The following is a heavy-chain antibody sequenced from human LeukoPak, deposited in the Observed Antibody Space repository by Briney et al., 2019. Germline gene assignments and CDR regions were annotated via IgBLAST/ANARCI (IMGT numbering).Heavy chain of an antibody. CDR1: GFTFSSYW. J-gene: IGHJ1*01. CDR2: IKSDGST. CDR3: ARAPSGISGLYPEYFRH. D-gene: IGHD3-22*01. Sequence: GGSLRLSCAASGFTFSSYWMHWVRQAPGKGLVWVSRIKSDGSTNYADSVKGRFTISRDNAKNTVSLQMNSLRAEDTGVYFCARAPSGISGLYPEYFRHWGQGTLVTVSS. V-gene: IGHV3-74*01.